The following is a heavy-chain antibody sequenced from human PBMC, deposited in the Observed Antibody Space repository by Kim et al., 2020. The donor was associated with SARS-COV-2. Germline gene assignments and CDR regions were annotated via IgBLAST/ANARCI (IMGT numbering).Heavy chain of an antibody. Sequence: ASVKVSCKASGYTFTSYAMHWVRQAPGQRLEWMGWINAGNGNTKYSQKFQGRVTITRDTSASTAYMELSSLRSEDTAVYYCARAPRGVAVETPFDYWGQGTLVTVSS. CDR2: INAGNGNT. V-gene: IGHV1-3*01. J-gene: IGHJ4*02. D-gene: IGHD6-19*01. CDR3: ARAPRGVAVETPFDY. CDR1: GYTFTSYA.